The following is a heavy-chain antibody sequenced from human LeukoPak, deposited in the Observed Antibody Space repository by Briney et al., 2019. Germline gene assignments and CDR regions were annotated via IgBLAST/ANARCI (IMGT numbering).Heavy chain of an antibody. Sequence: PGGSLRLSCAASGFTFSSYEMNWVRQAPGKGLEWVSYISSSGSTIYYADSVKGRFTISRDNAKNSLYLQMNSLRAEDTAVYYCARDGISGYCSSTSCLTYYYYMDVWGKGTTVTISS. CDR3: ARDGISGYCSSTSCLTYYYYMDV. CDR1: GFTFSSYE. V-gene: IGHV3-48*03. J-gene: IGHJ6*03. D-gene: IGHD2-2*03. CDR2: ISSSGSTI.